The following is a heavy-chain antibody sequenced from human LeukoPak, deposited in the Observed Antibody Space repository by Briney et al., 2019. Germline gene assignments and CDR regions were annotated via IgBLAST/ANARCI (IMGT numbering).Heavy chain of an antibody. CDR1: GYTFTSYA. CDR3: ARAPPYDYVWGSYRPVFDY. J-gene: IGHJ4*02. Sequence: ASVKVSCKASGYTFTSYAMNWVRQAPGQGLEWMGWINTNTGNPTYAQGFTGRFVFSLDTSISTAYLQISSLKAEDTAVYYCARAPPYDYVWGSYRPVFDYWGQGTLVTVSS. V-gene: IGHV7-4-1*02. D-gene: IGHD3-16*02. CDR2: INTNTGNP.